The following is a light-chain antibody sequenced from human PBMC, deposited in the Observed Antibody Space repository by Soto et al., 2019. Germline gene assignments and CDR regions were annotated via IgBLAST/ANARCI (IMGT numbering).Light chain of an antibody. J-gene: IGLJ1*01. CDR3: VSYTSSTTYV. CDR1: SNDVGAYNY. CDR2: EVS. V-gene: IGLV2-14*01. Sequence: QSVLTQPASVSGSPGQSVTISCTGTSNDVGAYNYVSWYQQHLGKAPKLIIYEVSNRPSGISNRFSGSKSGNTASLTISGLQAEDEADYYCVSYTSSTTYVFGTGTKAPS.